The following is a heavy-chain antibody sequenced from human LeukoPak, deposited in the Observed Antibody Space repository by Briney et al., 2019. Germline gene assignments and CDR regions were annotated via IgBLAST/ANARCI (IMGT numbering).Heavy chain of an antibody. D-gene: IGHD2-21*02. CDR1: GGSISSGGYY. J-gene: IGHJ4*02. CDR2: IYHSGST. Sequence: TSETLSLTCTVSGGSISSGGYYWSWIRQPPGKGLEWIGYIYHSGSTYYNPSLKSRVTISVDRSKNQFSLKLSSVTAADTAVYYCARDLAYCGGDCHDYWGQGTLVTVSS. V-gene: IGHV4-30-2*01. CDR3: ARDLAYCGGDCHDY.